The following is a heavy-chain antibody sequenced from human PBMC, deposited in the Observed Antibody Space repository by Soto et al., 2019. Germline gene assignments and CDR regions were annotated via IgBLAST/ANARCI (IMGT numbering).Heavy chain of an antibody. Sequence: EVQLLESGGGLVQPGGSLRLSCAASAFTLTNYGMTWVRQAPGKGLEWVSSISKSGGNTYYADSVKGRFTISRDSAKNTLYLQTNGLRAEDTAVYYCAKCRGSTWDYGMDVWGQGTTVIVSS. CDR3: AKCRGSTWDYGMDV. V-gene: IGHV3-23*01. D-gene: IGHD2-2*01. CDR2: ISKSGGNT. CDR1: AFTLTNYG. J-gene: IGHJ6*02.